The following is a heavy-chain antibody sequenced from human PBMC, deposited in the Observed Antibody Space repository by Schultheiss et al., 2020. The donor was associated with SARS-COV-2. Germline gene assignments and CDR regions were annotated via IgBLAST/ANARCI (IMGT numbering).Heavy chain of an antibody. CDR3: AKFRIRPEDGMDV. V-gene: IGHV3-30*18. Sequence: GGSLRLSCAASGFTFSSYAMSWVRQAPGKGLEWVAVILYDGTNKYYADSVKGRFTISRDNSKNTLYLQMNSLRAEDTAVYYCAKFRIRPEDGMDVWGQGTAVTVSS. CDR1: GFTFSSYA. CDR2: ILYDGTNK. D-gene: IGHD2-21*01. J-gene: IGHJ6*02.